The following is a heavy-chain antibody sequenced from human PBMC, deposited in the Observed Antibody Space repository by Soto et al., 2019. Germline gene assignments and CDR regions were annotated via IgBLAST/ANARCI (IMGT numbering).Heavy chain of an antibody. CDR1: GGSFSGYY. J-gene: IGHJ6*03. D-gene: IGHD3-3*01. CDR2: INHSGST. CDR3: ARVRSTIFGVVITLSRYYYYYMDV. Sequence: PSETLSLTCAVYGGSFSGYYWSWIRQPPGKGLEWIGEINHSGSTNYNPSLKSRVTISVDTSKNQFSLKLSSVTAADTAVYYCARVRSTIFGVVITLSRYYYYYMDVWGKGTTVTVSS. V-gene: IGHV4-34*01.